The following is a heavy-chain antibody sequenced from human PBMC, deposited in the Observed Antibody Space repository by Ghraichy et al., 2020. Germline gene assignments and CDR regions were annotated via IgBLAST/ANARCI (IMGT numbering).Heavy chain of an antibody. CDR2: ISDSGGKI. CDR1: GFTFSSYA. V-gene: IGHV3-23*01. Sequence: GGSLRLSCTASGFTFSSYAMTWVRQAPGKGLEWVSVISDSGGKIHYADSVKGRFTMSRDNSNNILYLQMNSLRGDDTAVYYCARDRGWGYTATWYVFDPWGQGTLVTVSS. D-gene: IGHD2-2*02. CDR3: ARDRGWGYTATWYVFDP. J-gene: IGHJ5*02.